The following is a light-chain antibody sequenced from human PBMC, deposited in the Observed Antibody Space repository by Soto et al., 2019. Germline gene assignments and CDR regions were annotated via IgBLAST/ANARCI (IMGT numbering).Light chain of an antibody. CDR1: QSSSSH. CDR3: QQSFGTSRT. Sequence: DIQMTQSPSSLSASVGDRVSISCRASQSSSSHLNWYQQRPGKAPKLLIFGASTLQTGVPSRFSGSGSGTDFTLSISRLHPEDFATYFCQQSFGTSRTFGQGTRLEVK. CDR2: GAS. V-gene: IGKV1-39*01. J-gene: IGKJ2*01.